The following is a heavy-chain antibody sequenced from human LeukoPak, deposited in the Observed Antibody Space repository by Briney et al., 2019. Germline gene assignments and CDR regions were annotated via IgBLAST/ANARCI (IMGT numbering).Heavy chain of an antibody. CDR2: IYRSGSA. CDR3: ARHRGYSYGYQDY. J-gene: IGHJ4*02. CDR1: GASISITGYS. Sequence: SETLSLTCTVSGASISITGYSWGGIRQPPGKGLEWIGSIYRSGSAYYKPSLTSRVTLSVDTSKNQFSLKLSSVTASDTAVYYCARHRGYSYGYQDYWGQGTLVTVSS. V-gene: IGHV4-39*01. D-gene: IGHD5-18*01.